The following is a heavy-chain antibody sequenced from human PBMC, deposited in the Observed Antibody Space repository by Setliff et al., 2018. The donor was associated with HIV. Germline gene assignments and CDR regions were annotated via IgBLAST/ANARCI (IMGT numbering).Heavy chain of an antibody. CDR1: GYTLSELS. Sequence: ASVKVSCKVSGYTLSELSRHWVRQGPGKGLEWMGGFDPEDGQRIYAQKFQGRVTMTEDTSTDTAYMELSSLRSEDTAVYYCARWYGFHSGSSVLGFWGQGTLVTVSS. J-gene: IGHJ4*02. D-gene: IGHD6-6*01. CDR2: FDPEDGQR. V-gene: IGHV1-24*01. CDR3: ARWYGFHSGSSVLGF.